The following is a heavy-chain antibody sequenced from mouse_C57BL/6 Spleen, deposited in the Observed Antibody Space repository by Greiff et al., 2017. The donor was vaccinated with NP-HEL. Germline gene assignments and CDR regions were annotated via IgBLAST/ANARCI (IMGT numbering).Heavy chain of an antibody. D-gene: IGHD1-1*01. Sequence: QVHVKQPGAELVKPGASVKMSCKASGYTFTSYWITWVKQRPGQGLEWIGDIYPGSGSTNYNEKFKSKATLTVDTSSSTAYMQLSSLTSEDSAVYYCARGGITTVVFDVWGTGTTVTVSS. CDR2: IYPGSGST. CDR3: ARGGITTVVFDV. CDR1: GYTFTSYW. J-gene: IGHJ1*03. V-gene: IGHV1-55*01.